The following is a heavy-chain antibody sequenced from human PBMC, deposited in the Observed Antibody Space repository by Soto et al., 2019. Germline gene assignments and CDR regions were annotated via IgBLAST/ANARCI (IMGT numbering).Heavy chain of an antibody. V-gene: IGHV3-72*01. J-gene: IGHJ5*02. CDR2: TRNKANSYTT. Sequence: PGGSLRLSCAASGLTFSDHYMDWVRQATGKGLEWVGRTRNKANSYTTDYAASVKGRFTTSRDDSKTSLYLQMNSLKTEDTAVYYCAREPRDYGWFDPWGQGTLVTVSS. D-gene: IGHD4-17*01. CDR3: AREPRDYGWFDP. CDR1: GLTFSDHY.